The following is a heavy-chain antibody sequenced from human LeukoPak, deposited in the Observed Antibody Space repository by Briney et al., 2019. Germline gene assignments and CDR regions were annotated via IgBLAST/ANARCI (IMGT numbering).Heavy chain of an antibody. CDR1: EFTFSSYV. J-gene: IGHJ4*02. D-gene: IGHD3-10*01. CDR3: AKVGGVWFGSVRGFYYFDY. CDR2: ITPGGGT. V-gene: IGHV3-23*01. Sequence: GGSLRLSCAASEFTFSSYVMAWVRQAPGKGLEWVSTITPGGGTYYADSVKGRFTISRDNSKNTLYLQMNSLRAEDTAVYYCAKVGGVWFGSVRGFYYFDYWGQGTLVTVSS.